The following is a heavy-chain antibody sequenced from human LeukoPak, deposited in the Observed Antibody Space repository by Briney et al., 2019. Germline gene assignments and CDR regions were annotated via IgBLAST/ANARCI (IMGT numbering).Heavy chain of an antibody. CDR2: IRSKAFGGTT. CDR3: AKGLERESRLDS. CDR1: GGSFSGYY. V-gene: IGHV3-71*01. Sequence: ETLSLTCAVYGGSFSGYYWSWIRQPPGKGLEWVGFIRSKAFGGTTEYAASVKGRFSISRDDSKRIAYLQMNSLKTEDTALYYCAKGLERESRLDSWGQGTLVTVSS. D-gene: IGHD3-3*01. J-gene: IGHJ4*02.